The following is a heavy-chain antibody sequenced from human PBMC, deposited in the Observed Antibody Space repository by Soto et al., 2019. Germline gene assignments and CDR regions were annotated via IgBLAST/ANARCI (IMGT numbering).Heavy chain of an antibody. V-gene: IGHV3-21*01. CDR2: ISSSSSYI. J-gene: IGHJ3*02. CDR3: ARGLEYSSPDDAFDI. Sequence: GGSLRLSCAASGFTFSSYSMNWVRQAPGKGLEWVSSISSSSSYIYYADSVKGRFTISRDNAKNSLYLQMNSLRAEDTAVYYCARGLEYSSPDDAFDIWGQGTMVTVSS. D-gene: IGHD6-6*01. CDR1: GFTFSSYS.